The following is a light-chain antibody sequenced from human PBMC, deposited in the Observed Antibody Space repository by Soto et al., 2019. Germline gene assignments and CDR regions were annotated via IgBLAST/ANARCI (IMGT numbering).Light chain of an antibody. J-gene: IGLJ3*02. CDR1: GSNIGSNS. V-gene: IGLV1-47*01. Sequence: QSVLTQPPSASGTPGQGVTISCSGSGSNIGSNSVFWYQQLPGTAPKLLIYKNDERPSGVPDRFSGSRSGASAFLAISGLRSEDEADYYCAAWDDTLSGRVFGGGTKVTVL. CDR3: AAWDDTLSGRV. CDR2: KND.